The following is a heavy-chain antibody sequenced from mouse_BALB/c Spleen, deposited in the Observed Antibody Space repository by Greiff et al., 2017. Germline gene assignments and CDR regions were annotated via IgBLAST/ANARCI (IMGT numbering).Heavy chain of an antibody. CDR2: ISSGGST. CDR1: GFTFSSYA. Sequence: EVNVVESGGGLVKPGGSLKLSCAASGFTFSSYAMSWVRQTPEKRLEWVASISSGGSTYYPDSVKGRFTISRDNARNILYLQMSSLRSEDTAMYYCARGRDRFDYWGQGTTLTVSS. V-gene: IGHV5-6-5*01. J-gene: IGHJ2*01. CDR3: ARGRDRFDY.